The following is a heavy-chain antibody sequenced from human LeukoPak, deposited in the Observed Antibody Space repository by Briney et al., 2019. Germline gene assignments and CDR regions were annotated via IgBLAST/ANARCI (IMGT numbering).Heavy chain of an antibody. D-gene: IGHD2-2*01. CDR1: GFTFNSYW. V-gene: IGHV3-74*01. CDR3: ARRGTTGFDA. CDR2: IKTDGSST. J-gene: IGHJ5*02. Sequence: GGSLRLSCAASGFTFNSYWMHWVRQAPGKGLVWVSRIKTDGSSTSYADSVKGRFTISRDNAKNMLYLQMNSLRAEDTAVYYCARRGTTGFDAWGQGTLVTVSS.